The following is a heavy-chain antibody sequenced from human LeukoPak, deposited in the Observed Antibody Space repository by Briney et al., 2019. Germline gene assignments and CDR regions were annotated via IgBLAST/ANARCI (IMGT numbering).Heavy chain of an antibody. V-gene: IGHV1-18*04. J-gene: IGHJ4*02. Sequence: ASVKVSCKASGYTFTSYGISWVRQAPGQGLEWMGWISAYSGNTNYAQKLQGRVIMTTDTSTSTAYMELRSLRSDDTAVYYCARAGYSSGWYPTKAFDYWGQGTLVTVSS. D-gene: IGHD6-19*01. CDR2: ISAYSGNT. CDR1: GYTFTSYG. CDR3: ARAGYSSGWYPTKAFDY.